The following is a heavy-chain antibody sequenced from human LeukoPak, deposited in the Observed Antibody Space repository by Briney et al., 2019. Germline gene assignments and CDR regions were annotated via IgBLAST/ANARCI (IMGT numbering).Heavy chain of an antibody. V-gene: IGHV3-23*01. CDR1: GFTFSSYA. CDR3: AKLQQWLVLDYYGMDV. J-gene: IGHJ6*02. D-gene: IGHD6-19*01. CDR2: ISCSGGST. Sequence: GGSLRLSCAASGFTFSSYAMSWVRQAPGKGLEWVSAISCSGGSTYYADSVKGRFTISRDNSKNTLYLQMNSLRAEDTAVYYCAKLQQWLVLDYYGMDVWGQGTTVTVSS.